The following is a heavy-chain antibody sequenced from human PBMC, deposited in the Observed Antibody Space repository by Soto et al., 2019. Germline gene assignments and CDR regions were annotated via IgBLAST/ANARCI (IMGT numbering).Heavy chain of an antibody. V-gene: IGHV1-18*01. CDR1: GYTFFNYG. J-gene: IGHJ5*02. D-gene: IGHD2-2*01. CDR2: ISGYNGNT. Sequence: QVPLVQSGAEVKKPGASVKVSCKASGYTFFNYGISWVRQAPGQGLEWMGWISGYNGNTNYAQKFQARVTMTTDTSTRTAYMELRSLRSDDTALYYCARKSSTSSWFDPWGQGTLVTVSS. CDR3: ARKSSTSSWFDP.